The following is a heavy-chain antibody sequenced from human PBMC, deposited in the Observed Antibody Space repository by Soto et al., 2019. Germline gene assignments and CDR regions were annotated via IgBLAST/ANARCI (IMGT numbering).Heavy chain of an antibody. CDR3: AREYNWNDVRYGMDV. CDR1: GGTFSSYA. CDR2: IIPMFGRA. V-gene: IGHV1-69*13. D-gene: IGHD1-20*01. J-gene: IGHJ6*02. Sequence: SVKVSCKASGGTFSSYAISCVRQAPGQGLGWMGGIIPMFGRANYAQKFQGRVTITADESTSTAYMELSSLRSEDTAVYFCAREYNWNDVRYGMDVWGQGTTVKSP.